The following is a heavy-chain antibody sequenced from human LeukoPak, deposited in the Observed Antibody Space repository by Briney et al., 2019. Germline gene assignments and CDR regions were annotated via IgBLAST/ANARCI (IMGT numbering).Heavy chain of an antibody. Sequence: SETLSLTCTVSGGSISSYYWSWIRQPPGKGLEWIGYIYYSGSTNYNPSLKSRVTISVDTSKNQFSLKLSSVTAADTAVYYCARLNWNYYLDYWGQGTLVTVSS. J-gene: IGHJ4*02. CDR3: ARLNWNYYLDY. CDR1: GGSISSYY. D-gene: IGHD1-7*01. V-gene: IGHV4-59*08. CDR2: IYYSGST.